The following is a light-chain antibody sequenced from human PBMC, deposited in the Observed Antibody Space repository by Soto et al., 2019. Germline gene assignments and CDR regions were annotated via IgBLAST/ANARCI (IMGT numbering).Light chain of an antibody. V-gene: IGKV3-20*01. Sequence: DIVLTQSPVNLYLSPGERATLSCRASETVAGSYLAWYQQKPGQAPRLLIHGASTRATGIADRFSGSGSGTDFTLTISRLEPEDFAVYYCQLYGTSPKTFGQGTKVDIK. J-gene: IGKJ1*01. CDR2: GAS. CDR1: ETVAGSY. CDR3: QLYGTSPKT.